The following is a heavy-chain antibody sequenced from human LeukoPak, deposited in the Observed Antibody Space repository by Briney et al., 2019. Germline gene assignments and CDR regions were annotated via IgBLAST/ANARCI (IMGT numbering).Heavy chain of an antibody. D-gene: IGHD1-26*01. CDR2: IDRPAKSYAT. CDR3: TRDRGTYNWLGP. Sequence: GGSLRLSCAASGFTFSGSAIHWVRQASGKGLEWVGLIDRPAKSYATAYGASVGGRFTISRDDSKNTAYLQMDSLKTEDTALYYCTRDRGTYNWLGPWGQGTLVTVSS. CDR1: GFTFSGSA. V-gene: IGHV3-73*01. J-gene: IGHJ5*02.